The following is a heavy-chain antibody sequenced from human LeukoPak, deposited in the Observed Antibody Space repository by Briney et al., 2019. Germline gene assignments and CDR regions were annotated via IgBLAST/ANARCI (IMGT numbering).Heavy chain of an antibody. V-gene: IGHV1-8*03. J-gene: IGHJ4*02. CDR1: GYTFTSYG. CDR2: MNPNSGNT. D-gene: IGHD5-18*01. Sequence: GASVKVSCKASGYTFTSYGINWVRQATGQGLEWMGWMNPNSGNTGYAQKFQGRVTITRNTSIGTAYMELSSLRSEDTAVYYCARIALRHGYKSLGYWGQGTLVTVSS. CDR3: ARIALRHGYKSLGY.